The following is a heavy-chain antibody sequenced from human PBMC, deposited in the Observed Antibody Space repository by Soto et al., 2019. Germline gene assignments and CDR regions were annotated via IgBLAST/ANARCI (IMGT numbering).Heavy chain of an antibody. V-gene: IGHV4-34*01. CDR2: INHIGST. CDR3: ARLWFGFPPPLNWFDP. D-gene: IGHD3-10*01. J-gene: IGHJ5*02. Sequence: QVQLQQWGAGLLKPSETLSLTCAVYGGSFSGYYWSWIRQPPGKGLEWIGEINHIGSTYYNPSLKSRVPISVDTSKNQCSLKLSSVTAADTAVYYCARLWFGFPPPLNWFDPWGQGTLVTVSS. CDR1: GGSFSGYY.